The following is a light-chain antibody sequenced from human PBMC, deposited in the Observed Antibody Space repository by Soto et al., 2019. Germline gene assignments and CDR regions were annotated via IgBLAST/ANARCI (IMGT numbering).Light chain of an antibody. CDR3: QSYDSSLSGSNV. V-gene: IGLV1-40*01. J-gene: IGLJ1*01. CDR2: GNS. Sequence: QSVLTPPPSVSGAPGQRVTISCTGSSSNIGAGYDVHWYQQLPVTAPKLLIYGNSNRPSGVPDRFSGSKSGTSASLAITGLQAEDEADYYCQSYDSSLSGSNVFGTGTKVTVL. CDR1: SSNIGAGYD.